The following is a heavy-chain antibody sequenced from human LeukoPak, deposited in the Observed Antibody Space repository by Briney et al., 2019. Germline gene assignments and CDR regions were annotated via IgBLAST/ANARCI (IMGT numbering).Heavy chain of an antibody. CDR3: AKDISSSGWYEDPRFDY. Sequence: GGSLRLSCAASGFTFDDYDMHWVRQAPGKGLEWVSGISWNSGSIGYADSVKGRFTISRDNAKNSLYLQMNSLRAEDTALYYCAKDISSSGWYEDPRFDYWGQGTLVTVSS. CDR2: ISWNSGSI. CDR1: GFTFDDYD. J-gene: IGHJ4*02. D-gene: IGHD6-19*01. V-gene: IGHV3-9*01.